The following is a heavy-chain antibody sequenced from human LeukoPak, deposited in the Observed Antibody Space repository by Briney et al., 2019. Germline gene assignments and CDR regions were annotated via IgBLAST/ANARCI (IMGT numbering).Heavy chain of an antibody. CDR3: LLYQLLSANPDWFDP. CDR2: INPNSGGT. D-gene: IGHD2-2*01. V-gene: IGHV1-2*02. J-gene: IGHJ5*02. CDR1: GYTFTGYY. Sequence: ASVKVSCKASGYTFTGYYMHWVRQAPGQGLEWMGWINPNSGGTNYAQKFQGRVTMTRDTSISTAYMELSRLRSDDTAAYYCLLYQLLSANPDWFDPWGQGTLVTVSS.